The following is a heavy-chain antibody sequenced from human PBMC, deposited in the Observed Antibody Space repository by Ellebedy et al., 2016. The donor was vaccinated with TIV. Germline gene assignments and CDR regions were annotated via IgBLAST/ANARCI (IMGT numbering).Heavy chain of an antibody. CDR1: GGSISPYY. V-gene: IGHV4-59*01. CDR2: ISYSGCT. J-gene: IGHJ4*02. CDR3: ARAAGGVHPMVRGWLDY. D-gene: IGHD3-10*01. Sequence: MPSETLSLTCTVSGGSISPYYWSWIRQPPGKGLEWIGYISYSGCTNYNPSLQSRVTISVDTSKNQFSLKLTSVTAADTAVYYCARAAGGVHPMVRGWLDYWGQGTLVTVSS.